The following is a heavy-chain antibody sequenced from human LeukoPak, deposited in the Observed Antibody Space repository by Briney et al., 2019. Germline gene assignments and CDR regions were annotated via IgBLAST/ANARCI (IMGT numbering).Heavy chain of an antibody. CDR3: ARLYRMPFMSFPRFDP. J-gene: IGHJ5*02. Sequence: SETLSLTCAVYGGSFSGCYWSWIRQPPGEGLEWIGEINHSGSTNYNPSLKSRVTISVDTSKNQFSLKLSSVTAADTAVYYCARLYRMPFMSFPRFDPWGQGTLVTVSS. CDR2: INHSGST. V-gene: IGHV4-34*01. CDR1: GGSFSGCY. D-gene: IGHD2-2*02.